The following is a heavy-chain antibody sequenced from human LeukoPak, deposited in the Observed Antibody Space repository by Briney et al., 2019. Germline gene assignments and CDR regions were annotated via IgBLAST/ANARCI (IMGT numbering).Heavy chain of an antibody. CDR3: AREGHGYNYGFDY. J-gene: IGHJ4*02. CDR1: GFTFSTYA. CDR2: ISSNGGST. Sequence: GGSLRLSCAASGFTFSTYAIHWVRQAPGKGLEYVSAISSNGGSTSYANSVKGRFTISRDNSNNTLYLQMGSPRAEDMAVYYCAREGHGYNYGFDYWGQGILVTVSS. V-gene: IGHV3-64*01. D-gene: IGHD5-18*01.